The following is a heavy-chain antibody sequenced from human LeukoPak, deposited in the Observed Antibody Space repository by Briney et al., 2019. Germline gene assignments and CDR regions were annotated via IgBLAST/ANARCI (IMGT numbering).Heavy chain of an antibody. CDR3: AKDWRGYSGYDSQHHDY. Sequence: GRSLRLSCAASGFTFSSYAMHWVRQAPGKGLEWVAVISYDGSNKYYADSVKGRFTISRDNSKNTLYLQMNSLRAEDTAVYYCAKDWRGYSGYDSQHHDYWGQGTLVTVSS. D-gene: IGHD5-12*01. CDR1: GFTFSSYA. V-gene: IGHV3-30-3*01. J-gene: IGHJ4*02. CDR2: ISYDGSNK.